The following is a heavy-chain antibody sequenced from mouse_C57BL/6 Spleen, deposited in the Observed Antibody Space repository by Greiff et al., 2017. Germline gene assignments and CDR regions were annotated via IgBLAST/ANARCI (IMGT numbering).Heavy chain of an antibody. D-gene: IGHD4-1*01. CDR3: ARPWDGFAY. CDR2: INPSSGYT. V-gene: IGHV1-7*01. J-gene: IGHJ3*01. Sequence: VQVVESGAELAKPGASVKLSCKASGYTFTSYWMHWVKQRPGQGLEWIGYINPSSGYTKYNQKFKDKATLTADKSSSTAYMQLRSLTYSASAVYYCARPWDGFAYWGQGTLVTVSA. CDR1: GYTFTSYW.